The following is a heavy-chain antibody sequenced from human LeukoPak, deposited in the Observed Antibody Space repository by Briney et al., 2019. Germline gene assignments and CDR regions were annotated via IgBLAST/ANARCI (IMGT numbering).Heavy chain of an antibody. CDR1: GYTFTSYY. V-gene: IGHV1-46*01. D-gene: IGHD1-26*01. Sequence: ASVKVSCKASGYTFTSYYMHWVRQAPGQGLEWMGIINPSGGSTSYAQKFQGRVTMTRDMSTSTVYMELSSLRSEDTAVSYCARASGSYFIDYWGQGTLVTVSS. CDR3: ARASGSYFIDY. J-gene: IGHJ4*02. CDR2: INPSGGST.